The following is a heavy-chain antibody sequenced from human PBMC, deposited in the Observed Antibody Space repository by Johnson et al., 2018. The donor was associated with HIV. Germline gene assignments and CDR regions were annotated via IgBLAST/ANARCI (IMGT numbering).Heavy chain of an antibody. J-gene: IGHJ3*02. V-gene: IGHV3-30*03. CDR1: GFIVSSNY. D-gene: IGHD3-16*01. Sequence: HVQLVESGGGLVQPGGSLRLSCAASGFIVSSNYMSWVRQAPGNGLEWVAVISYDGSEKYFADSVKGRFTISRDSSKNTLDLEMNTLRPEDTAMYYCGRGSRYQFYNDDVHLLHAFDSWGQGTMVTVSS. CDR3: GRGSRYQFYNDDVHLLHAFDS. CDR2: ISYDGSEK.